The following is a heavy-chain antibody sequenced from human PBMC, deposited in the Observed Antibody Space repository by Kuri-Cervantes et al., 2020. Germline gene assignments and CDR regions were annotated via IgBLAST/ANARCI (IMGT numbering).Heavy chain of an antibody. J-gene: IGHJ6*02. V-gene: IGHV4-34*01. CDR1: GGSFSGYY. D-gene: IGHD6-19*01. CDR2: INHSGST. Sequence: SCAVYGGSFSGYYWSWIRQPPGKGLEWIGEINHSGSTNYNPSLKSRVTISVDTSKNQFSLKLSSVTAADTAVYYCARRNQVYSSGWYGSASSSMDVWGQGTTVTVSS. CDR3: ARRNQVYSSGWYGSASSSMDV.